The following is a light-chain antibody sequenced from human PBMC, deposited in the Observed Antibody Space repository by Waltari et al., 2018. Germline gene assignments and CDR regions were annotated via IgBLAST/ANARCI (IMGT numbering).Light chain of an antibody. CDR1: QSVKNNY. CDR2: DAS. Sequence: EIVLTQSPGTLSLSPGQRATLSCRASQSVKNNYLAWYQQKPGQAPRLRIYDASTRATDIPGRFSGSGSGTDFTLTISRLEAEDFAVYYCQHFGGSPLITFGQGTRLEIK. V-gene: IGKV3-20*01. CDR3: QHFGGSPLIT. J-gene: IGKJ5*01.